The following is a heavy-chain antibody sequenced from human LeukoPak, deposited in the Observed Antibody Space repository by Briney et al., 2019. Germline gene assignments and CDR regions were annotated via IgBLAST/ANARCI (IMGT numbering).Heavy chain of an antibody. J-gene: IGHJ4*02. Sequence: GGSLRLSCAASGFTFSSYWMHWVRQAPGKGLVWVSRINTDGSSTSYADSGKGRFTISRDNAKNTLYLQMNSLRAEDTAVYYCARGFYYDSSGPSDYWGQGTLVTVSS. CDR1: GFTFSSYW. V-gene: IGHV3-74*01. CDR3: ARGFYYDSSGPSDY. D-gene: IGHD3-22*01. CDR2: INTDGSST.